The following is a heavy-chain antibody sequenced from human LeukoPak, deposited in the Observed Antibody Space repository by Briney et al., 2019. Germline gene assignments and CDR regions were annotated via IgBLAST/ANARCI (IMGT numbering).Heavy chain of an antibody. CDR2: IYYSGST. CDR1: GGSISSYY. D-gene: IGHD6-13*01. Sequence: SETQSLTCTVSGGSISSYYWSWIRQPPGKGLEWIGYIYYSGSTNYNPSLKSRVTISVDTSKNQFSLRLSSVTAADTAVYYCARGDSSSWYRFDYWGQGTLVTVSS. J-gene: IGHJ4*02. CDR3: ARGDSSSWYRFDY. V-gene: IGHV4-59*01.